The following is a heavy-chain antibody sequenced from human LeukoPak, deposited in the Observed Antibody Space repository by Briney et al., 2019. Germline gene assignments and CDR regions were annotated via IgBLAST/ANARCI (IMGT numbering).Heavy chain of an antibody. V-gene: IGHV4-39*01. J-gene: IGHJ4*02. D-gene: IGHD3-10*01. Sequence: SETLSLTCAVSGGSISSNSYYWGWIRQPPVKGLEWIGSIYYSGSTYYNPSLKSRVTISVDTSKNQFSLKLSSVTAADTAVYYCARTRYYYNSRSYGAPYYFDYWGQGTLVTVSS. CDR2: IYYSGST. CDR3: ARTRYYYNSRSYGAPYYFDY. CDR1: GGSISSNSYY.